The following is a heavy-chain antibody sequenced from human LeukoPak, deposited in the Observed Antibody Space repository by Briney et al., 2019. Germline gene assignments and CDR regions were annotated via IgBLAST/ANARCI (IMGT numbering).Heavy chain of an antibody. V-gene: IGHV3-53*01. J-gene: IGHJ4*02. CDR3: ARHRRYCNSDTCYSGHDY. CDR1: GLTVSSNY. Sequence: PGGSLRLSCAASGLTVSSNYMSWVRQAPGKGLEFVSIIYSGGNTYYADFLKGRFTISRDNYKNTLYLQKNRLRAEDTAVYFCARHRRYCNSDTCYSGHDYWGQGTLVTVSS. CDR2: IYSGGNT. D-gene: IGHD2-15*01.